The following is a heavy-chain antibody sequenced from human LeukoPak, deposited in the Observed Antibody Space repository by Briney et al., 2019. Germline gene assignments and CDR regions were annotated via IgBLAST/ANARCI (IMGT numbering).Heavy chain of an antibody. CDR2: FDPEDGER. D-gene: IGHD6-13*01. Sequence: ASVKVSCKVSGYTLTKLSMHWVRQAPGKGLEWMGTFDPEDGERLYAQKFQGRLTMTEDTSTDTAYMELSSLRSEDTAVYYCAKGPNAIARVVYYYYMDVWGKGTTVTVSS. CDR1: GYTLTKLS. V-gene: IGHV1-24*01. CDR3: AKGPNAIARVVYYYYMDV. J-gene: IGHJ6*03.